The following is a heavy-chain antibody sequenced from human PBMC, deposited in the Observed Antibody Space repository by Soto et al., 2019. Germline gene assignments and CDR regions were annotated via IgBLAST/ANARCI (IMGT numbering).Heavy chain of an antibody. Sequence: SQTLSLTCAISGDSVSSNSAAWNWIRQSPSRGLEWLGRTYYRSKWYNDYAVSVKSRITINPDTSKNQFSLQLNSVTPEDTAVYYCARDRSLVVVPAAISPSYYYYGMDVWGQGTTVTVS. V-gene: IGHV6-1*01. CDR3: ARDRSLVVVPAAISPSYYYYGMDV. CDR1: GDSVSSNSAA. CDR2: TYYRSKWYN. J-gene: IGHJ6*02. D-gene: IGHD2-2*01.